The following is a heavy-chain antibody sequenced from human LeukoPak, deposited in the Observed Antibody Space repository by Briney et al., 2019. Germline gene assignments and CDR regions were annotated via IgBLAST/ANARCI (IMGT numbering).Heavy chain of an antibody. V-gene: IGHV1-18*01. D-gene: IGHD2-2*01. J-gene: IGHJ4*02. CDR2: ISAYNGNT. CDR3: ARDAILGYCCSTSCYHPDPPNYFDY. CDR1: GYTFTSYG. Sequence: ASVKVSCKASGYTFTSYGISWVRQAPGQGLDWMGWISAYNGNTNYAQKLQGRVTMTTDTSTSTAYMELRSLRSDDTAVYYCARDAILGYCCSTSCYHPDPPNYFDYWGQGTLVTVSS.